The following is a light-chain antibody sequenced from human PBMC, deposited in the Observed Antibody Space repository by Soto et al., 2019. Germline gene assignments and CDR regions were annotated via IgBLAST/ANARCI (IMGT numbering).Light chain of an antibody. CDR3: QQYNHWLIT. CDR2: GAS. Sequence: EIVMTQSPATLSVSPGARATLSCRASQSVSGNLAWYQQKPGQAPRLLIYGASTRATGIPARFSGSGSGTEFTLTISSLQSEYFAVSYCQQYNHWLITVGQGTRLEIK. J-gene: IGKJ5*01. V-gene: IGKV3-15*01. CDR1: QSVSGN.